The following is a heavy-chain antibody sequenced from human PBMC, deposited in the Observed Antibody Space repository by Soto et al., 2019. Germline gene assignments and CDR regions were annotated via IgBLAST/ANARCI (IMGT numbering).Heavy chain of an antibody. V-gene: IGHV1-69*01. CDR1: GGTFSSYA. CDR3: ARDGLDYYGSGSYPFFDY. D-gene: IGHD3-10*01. CDR2: IIPIFGTA. Sequence: QVQLVQSGAEVKKPGSSVKVSCKASGGTFSSYAISLVRQAPGQGLEWMGGIIPIFGTANYAQKFQGRVTITADESTSTAYMELSSLRSEDTAVYYCARDGLDYYGSGSYPFFDYWGQGTLVTVSS. J-gene: IGHJ4*02.